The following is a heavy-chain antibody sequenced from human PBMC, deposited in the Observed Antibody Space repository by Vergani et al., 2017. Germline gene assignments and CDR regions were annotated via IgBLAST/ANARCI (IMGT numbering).Heavy chain of an antibody. J-gene: IGHJ5*02. CDR2: IYSTGST. Sequence: QLQLQESGSGLVKPSQTLSLTCAVSGGSISSGGYSWSWIRQPPGKGLEWIGYIYSTGSTHHNPSLRRRINMSVDTSKNQFSLTLTSVTAADTAVYYCASDTHSGQRADRWGQGILVTVTS. CDR1: GGSISSGGYS. D-gene: IGHD6-19*01. CDR3: ASDTHSGQRADR. V-gene: IGHV4-30-2*02.